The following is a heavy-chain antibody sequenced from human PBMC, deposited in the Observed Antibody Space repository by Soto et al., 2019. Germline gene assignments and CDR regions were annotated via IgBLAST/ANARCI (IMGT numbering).Heavy chain of an antibody. D-gene: IGHD1-1*01. CDR1: DDSISHHF. Sequence: NPSETLSLTCTVSDDSISHHFWTWIRQPPGKGLEWIGYVHYSGSTDYNPSLKSRVTTSVDTSKNQFSLKLSFVTAADTAVYYCARMNQLAPKRNAFDIWGQGTMVTVSS. CDR3: ARMNQLAPKRNAFDI. V-gene: IGHV4-59*11. CDR2: VHYSGST. J-gene: IGHJ3*02.